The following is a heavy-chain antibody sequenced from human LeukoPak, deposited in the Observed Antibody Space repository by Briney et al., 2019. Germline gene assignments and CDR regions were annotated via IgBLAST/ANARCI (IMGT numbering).Heavy chain of an antibody. CDR2: IFDSGST. J-gene: IGHJ4*02. CDR3: ARSYYDFWSGYYPVYYFDY. D-gene: IGHD3-3*01. CDR1: GGSINGYF. Sequence: SETLSLTCTVSGGSINGYFWTWVRQSPGKGLEWIGYIFDSGSTNYNPSLKSRVTISVDTSKNQFSLKLSSVTAADTAVYYCARSYYDFWSGYYPVYYFDYWGQGTLVTVSS. V-gene: IGHV4-59*12.